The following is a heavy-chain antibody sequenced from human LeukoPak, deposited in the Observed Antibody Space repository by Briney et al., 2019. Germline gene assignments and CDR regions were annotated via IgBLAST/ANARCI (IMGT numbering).Heavy chain of an antibody. D-gene: IGHD6-19*01. J-gene: IGHJ4*02. CDR2: ISSSSSYT. CDR3: ARILAVASFHPFDY. Sequence: GGSLRLSCAASGFTFSDYYMNWIRPAQGKGLEWVSYISSSSSYTNYADSVKGRFTISRDNAKKSLYLQMNSLRAEDTAVYYCARILAVASFHPFDYWGQGTLVTVSS. V-gene: IGHV3-11*03. CDR1: GFTFSDYY.